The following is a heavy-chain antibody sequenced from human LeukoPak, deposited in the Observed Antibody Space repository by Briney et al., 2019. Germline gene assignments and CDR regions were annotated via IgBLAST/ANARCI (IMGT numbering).Heavy chain of an antibody. V-gene: IGHV3-30*02. CDR1: GFSFRSYG. CDR3: AKDLEAGTSGYSLDY. Sequence: GGSLRISCAASGFSFRSYGMHWVRQAPGQGLEGVAFIRNDGSDKYYADSVRGRFTISRDNSKNSLHVQMNSLRVEDTGVYYCAKDLEAGTSGYSLDYWGQGTLVSVSS. J-gene: IGHJ4*02. D-gene: IGHD3-22*01. CDR2: IRNDGSDK.